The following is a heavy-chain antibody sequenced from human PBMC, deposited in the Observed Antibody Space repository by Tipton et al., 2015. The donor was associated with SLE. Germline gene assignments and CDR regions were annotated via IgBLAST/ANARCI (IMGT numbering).Heavy chain of an antibody. V-gene: IGHV4-59*11. J-gene: IGHJ4*02. CDR1: GGSISSHY. CDR2: IHYSGNT. D-gene: IGHD6-6*01. Sequence: TLSLTCTFSGGSISSHYWNWIRQPPGKGLEWIGYIHYSGNTNYNPSLKSRVTISIDTSKNQFSLILSSVTTADTAVYYCARGIAARRVPYFDYWGQGTLVTVSS. CDR3: ARGIAARRVPYFDY.